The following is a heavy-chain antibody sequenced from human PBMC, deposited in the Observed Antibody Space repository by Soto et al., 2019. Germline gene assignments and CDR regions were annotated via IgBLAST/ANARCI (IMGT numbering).Heavy chain of an antibody. CDR3: ARYSGSYWHYLDF. V-gene: IGHV5-51*01. Sequence: GESLKISCRTSGYRFTSYWVAWVRQMPEKGLEWIGTIYPGDSDTKYSSAFRGHVTISADTSVSTAYLQWRSLEATDSAIYYCARYSGSYWHYLDFWGQGTLVTVSS. CDR2: IYPGDSDT. D-gene: IGHD1-26*01. J-gene: IGHJ4*02. CDR1: GYRFTSYW.